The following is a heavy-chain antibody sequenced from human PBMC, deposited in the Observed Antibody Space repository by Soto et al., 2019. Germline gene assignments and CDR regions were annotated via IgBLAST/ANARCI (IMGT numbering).Heavy chain of an antibody. CDR3: ARGRDSSGYGYY. CDR1: GGSFSGYY. CDR2: INHSGST. D-gene: IGHD3-22*01. Sequence: QVQLKQWGAGLLKPSETLSLTCAVYGGSFSGYYWSWIRQPPGKGLEWIGEINHSGSTNYNPSLKSRVTISVDTSKNQFSLKLSSVTAADTAVYYCARGRDSSGYGYYWGQGTLVTVSS. J-gene: IGHJ4*02. V-gene: IGHV4-34*01.